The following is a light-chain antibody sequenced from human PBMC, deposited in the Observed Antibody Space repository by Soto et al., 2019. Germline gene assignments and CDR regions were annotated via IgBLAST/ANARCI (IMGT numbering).Light chain of an antibody. J-gene: IGLJ1*01. V-gene: IGLV2-11*01. CDR1: SSDVGGYNY. CDR2: DVS. Sequence: QSVLPQPRSVSGSPGQSVTISCTGTSSDVGGYNYVSWYQQHPGKAPKLMIYDVSKRPSGVPDRFSGSKSGNTASLTISGLQAEDEADYYCCSYAGSYTVVFGTGTKLTVL. CDR3: CSYAGSYTVV.